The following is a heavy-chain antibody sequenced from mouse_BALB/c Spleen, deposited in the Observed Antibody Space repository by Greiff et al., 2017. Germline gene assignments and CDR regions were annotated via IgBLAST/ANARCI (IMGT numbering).Heavy chain of an antibody. Sequence: QVQLKDSGPGLVAPSQSLSITCTVSGFSLTGYGVYWVRQPPGKGLVWLGMIWGDGSTDYSSSLKSRLSISKDNFKSLVFLKMNSLQTDDTASYYCARYPLLPGDFDVWGAGTTVTVSS. J-gene: IGHJ1*01. V-gene: IGHV2-6-7*01. CDR3: ARYPLLPGDFDV. CDR2: IWGDGST. CDR1: GFSLTGYG. D-gene: IGHD1-1*01.